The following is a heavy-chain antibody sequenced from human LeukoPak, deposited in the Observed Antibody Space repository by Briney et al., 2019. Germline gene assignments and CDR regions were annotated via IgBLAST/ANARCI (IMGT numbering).Heavy chain of an antibody. CDR1: GFTISSYA. Sequence: GGSLRLSCTASGFTISSYAMSWVRQHPRKGLEGVSAISGSGGGTYYDDSVKGRFTISGDNSKNTLYLQMNSLRAEDTAVYYCAKATYCSGGSCLYYYYYYMDVWGKGTTVTVSS. D-gene: IGHD2-15*01. J-gene: IGHJ6*03. V-gene: IGHV3-23*02. CDR2: ISGSGGGT. CDR3: AKATYCSGGSCLYYYYYYMDV.